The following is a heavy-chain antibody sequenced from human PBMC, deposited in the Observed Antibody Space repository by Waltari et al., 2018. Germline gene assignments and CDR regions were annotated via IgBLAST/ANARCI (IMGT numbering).Heavy chain of an antibody. J-gene: IGHJ3*02. Sequence: QVQLVQSGAEVKKPGSSVKVSCKASGGTFSSYAISWVRQAPGQGLEWMGGIIPIFGTANYAPKFQGRVTITTDESTSTAYMELSSLRSEDTAVYYCARESRIAAAGTDAFDIWGQGTMVTVSS. CDR3: ARESRIAAAGTDAFDI. CDR1: GGTFSSYA. CDR2: IIPIFGTA. D-gene: IGHD6-13*01. V-gene: IGHV1-69*05.